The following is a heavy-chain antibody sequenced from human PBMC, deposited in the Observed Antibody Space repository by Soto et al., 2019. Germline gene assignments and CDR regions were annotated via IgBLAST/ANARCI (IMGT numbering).Heavy chain of an antibody. V-gene: IGHV1-18*01. CDR3: ARDLEYYDFWASDP. Sequence: ASVKVSCKASGYTFTSYGISWVRQAPGQGLEWMGWISAYNGNTNYAQKLQGRVTMTTDTSTSTAYMELRSLRSDDTAVYYCARDLEYYDFWASDPWGQGTLVTVSS. CDR2: ISAYNGNT. CDR1: GYTFTSYG. J-gene: IGHJ5*02. D-gene: IGHD3-3*01.